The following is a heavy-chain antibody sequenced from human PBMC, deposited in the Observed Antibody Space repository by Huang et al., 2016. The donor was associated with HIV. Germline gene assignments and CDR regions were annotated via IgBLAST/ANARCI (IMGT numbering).Heavy chain of an antibody. D-gene: IGHD6-19*01. CDR1: GYIFSNYD. Sequence: QVQLVQSGPEVKKPGASVKVSCQTSGYIFSNYDSNGVRQAPGQGLQWMGWLNPNSGKTAYGQNFQGRVTLTRSTSTGAAYMVLNSLTSQDTAVYYCARLTSGWYQDYWGQGTLVTVSS. J-gene: IGHJ4*02. CDR2: LNPNSGKT. CDR3: ARLTSGWYQDY. V-gene: IGHV1-8*01.